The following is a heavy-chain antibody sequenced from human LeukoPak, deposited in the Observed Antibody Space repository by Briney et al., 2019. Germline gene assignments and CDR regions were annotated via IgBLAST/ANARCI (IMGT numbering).Heavy chain of an antibody. CDR2: INPNSGGT. D-gene: IGHD7-27*01. CDR3: ARWDDPDMGISSFDY. V-gene: IGHV1-2*02. Sequence: ASVKLSRAAPRYTFTAYNLPWVRQAPGQGLEWMGWINPNSGGTNYAQKVQGRVTMTRETSISTTYMELSRLRSDDTAVYYCARWDDPDMGISSFDYWGQGTLVTVSS. CDR1: RYTFTAYN. J-gene: IGHJ4*02.